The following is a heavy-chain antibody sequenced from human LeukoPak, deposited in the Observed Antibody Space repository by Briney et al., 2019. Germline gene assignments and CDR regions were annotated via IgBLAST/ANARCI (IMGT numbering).Heavy chain of an antibody. D-gene: IGHD1-26*01. CDR1: GYTFTSYD. V-gene: IGHV1-8*01. CDR2: MNPNSGNT. CDR3: ARAEEWEPYFDY. J-gene: IGHJ4*02. Sequence: VASVKVSCKASGYTFTSYDINWVRQATGQGLEWMGWMNPNSGNTGYAQKLQGRVTMTTDTSTSTAYMELRSLRSDDTAVYYCARAEEWEPYFDYWGQGTLVTVSS.